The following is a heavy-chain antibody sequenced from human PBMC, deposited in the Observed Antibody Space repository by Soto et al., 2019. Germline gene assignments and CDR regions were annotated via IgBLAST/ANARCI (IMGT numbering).Heavy chain of an antibody. CDR2: IYYSGST. V-gene: IGHV4-59*01. J-gene: IGHJ6*03. CDR1: GGSISSYY. CDR3: ARADYSSSWSNYYYYYMDV. Sequence: PSETLSLTCTVSGGSISSYYWSWIRQPPGKGLEWIGYIYYSGSTNYNPSLKSRVTISVDTSKNQFSLKLSPVTAADTAVYYCARADYSSSWSNYYYYYMDVWGKGTTVTVSS. D-gene: IGHD6-13*01.